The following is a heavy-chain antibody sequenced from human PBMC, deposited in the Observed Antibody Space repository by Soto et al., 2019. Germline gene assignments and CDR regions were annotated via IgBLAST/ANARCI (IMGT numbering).Heavy chain of an antibody. Sequence: GGSLRLSCAASGFTFNIYDVVWVRQATGEGLEWVSTIGTAGETYYAASVKGRFTISRENARNSFYLQLNSLRAGDTAVYYCGRAVAVTGGIYFDYWGQGTPVTVSS. CDR1: GFTFNIYD. CDR2: IGTAGET. V-gene: IGHV3-13*01. D-gene: IGHD6-19*01. CDR3: GRAVAVTGGIYFDY. J-gene: IGHJ4*02.